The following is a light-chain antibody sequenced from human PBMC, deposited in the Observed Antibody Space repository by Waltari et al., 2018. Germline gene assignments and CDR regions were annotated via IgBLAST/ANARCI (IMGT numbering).Light chain of an antibody. J-gene: IGKJ1*01. CDR2: GAS. CDR3: QHYLRLPVT. Sequence: EIVLTQSPGTLSLSPGESATLSCRTSQSVTRALAWYQPKPGQAPRLLIYGASNRATGIPDRFRGSGSGTDFSLTISSLEPEDFAVYYCQHYLRLPVTFGQGTKVEVK. CDR1: QSVTRA. V-gene: IGKV3-20*01.